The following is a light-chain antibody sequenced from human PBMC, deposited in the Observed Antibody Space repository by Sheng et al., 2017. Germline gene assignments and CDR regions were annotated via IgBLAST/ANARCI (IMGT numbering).Light chain of an antibody. J-gene: IGKJ1*01. V-gene: IGKV3-15*01. CDR3: QHYNNWPRT. Sequence: ILMTQSPAILSVSPGERATLSCRASQSVSTNLAWYQQKPGQAPRLLIDGASNRATGTPARFSGSGSGTEFTLTINSLQSEDFAVYYCQHYNNWPRTFGLRDQGGNQT. CDR1: QSVSTN. CDR2: GAS.